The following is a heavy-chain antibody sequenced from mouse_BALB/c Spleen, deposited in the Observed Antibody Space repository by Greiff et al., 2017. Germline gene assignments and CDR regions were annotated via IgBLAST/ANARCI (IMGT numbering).Heavy chain of an antibody. CDR3: ARDGRDY. V-gene: IGHV1S81*02. D-gene: IGHD1-1*01. Sequence: QLQQPGAELVKPGASVKLSCKASGYTFTSYWMHWVKQRPGQGLEWIGEINPSNGRTNYNEKFKSKATLTVDKSSSTAYMQLSSLTSEDSAVYYCARDGRDYWGQGTTLTVSS. CDR2: INPSNGRT. CDR1: GYTFTSYW. J-gene: IGHJ2*01.